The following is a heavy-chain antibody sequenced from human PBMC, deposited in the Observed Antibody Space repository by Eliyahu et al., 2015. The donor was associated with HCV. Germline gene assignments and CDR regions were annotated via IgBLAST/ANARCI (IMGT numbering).Heavy chain of an antibody. CDR1: SSYG. J-gene: IGHJ4*02. D-gene: IGHD3-10*01. CDR2: ISYDGSNK. V-gene: IGHV3-30*18. CDR3: AKDFGYFDY. Sequence: SSYGMHWVRQAPGKGLEWVAVISYDGSNKYYADSVKGRFTISRDNSKNTLYLQMNSLRAEDTAVYYCAKDFGYFDYWGQGTLVTVSS.